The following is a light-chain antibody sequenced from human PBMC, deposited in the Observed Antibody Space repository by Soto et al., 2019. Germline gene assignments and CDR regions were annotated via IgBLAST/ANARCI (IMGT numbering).Light chain of an antibody. V-gene: IGKV1-5*01. CDR1: QSIRTW. J-gene: IGKJ1*01. CDR3: QQFDSFAVT. Sequence: DIQMTQSPSTLSASIGDRVFITCRASQSIRTWLAWYQQKPGKAPKLLISDASRLQGGVPPRFSGSGSGTEFTLSISSLQPDDVATYYCQQFDSFAVTFGQGT. CDR2: DAS.